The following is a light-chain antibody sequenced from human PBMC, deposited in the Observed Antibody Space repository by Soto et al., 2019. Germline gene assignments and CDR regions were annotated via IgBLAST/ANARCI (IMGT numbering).Light chain of an antibody. CDR1: QSIGTY. CDR3: QQSYSTPFT. J-gene: IGKJ3*01. Sequence: DIQMTQSPSSLSASEGDRVTITCRASQSIGTYLNWYQQTAGKAPRLLIYAASSLQSGVPSRFSGSGSGTDFTLTISSLQPEDFATYSCQQSYSTPFTFGPGTKVD. V-gene: IGKV1-39*01. CDR2: AAS.